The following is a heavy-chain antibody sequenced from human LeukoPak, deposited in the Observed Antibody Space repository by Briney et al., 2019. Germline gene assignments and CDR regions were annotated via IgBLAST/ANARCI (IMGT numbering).Heavy chain of an antibody. J-gene: IGHJ3*02. CDR1: GGSISSSNW. CDR2: IYHSEST. Sequence: SGTLSLTCAVSGGSISSSNWWSWVRQPPGKGLEWIGEIYHSESTNYNPSLKSRVTISVDKSKNQFSLKLSSVTAADTAVYYCASPRTNGVTMVRGVPADDAFDIWGQGTMVTVSS. D-gene: IGHD3-10*01. V-gene: IGHV4-4*02. CDR3: ASPRTNGVTMVRGVPADDAFDI.